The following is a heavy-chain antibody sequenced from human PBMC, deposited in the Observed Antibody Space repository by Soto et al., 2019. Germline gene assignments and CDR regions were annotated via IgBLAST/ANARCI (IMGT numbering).Heavy chain of an antibody. CDR1: AFTFRSYG. V-gene: IGHV3-30*18. Sequence: GGSLRLSCETSAFTFRSYGMHWVRQAPGKGLEWVASISYDGSNKDYVDSVKGRFTVSRDNSKSTLYLQMYSLRKDDTAVYYCVKDQVVDAQYYGSYQFFFWGRGTVVTVSS. J-gene: IGHJ4*02. CDR2: ISYDGSNK. D-gene: IGHD3-10*01. CDR3: VKDQVVDAQYYGSYQFFF.